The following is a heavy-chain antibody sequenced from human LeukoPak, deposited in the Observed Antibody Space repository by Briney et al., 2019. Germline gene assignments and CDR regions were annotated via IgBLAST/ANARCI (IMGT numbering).Heavy chain of an antibody. Sequence: GGSLRLSCAAAGFTFSDYGMNWVRQAPGKGLEWVSGISGSGISTYYADSVKGRFTISRDNSKNTLYLQMNSLRVEDTAVYYCAKDLFPFGDRGGSDYWGQGTLVTVSS. V-gene: IGHV3-23*01. D-gene: IGHD3-10*01. CDR2: ISGSGIST. CDR3: AKDLFPFGDRGGSDY. J-gene: IGHJ4*02. CDR1: GFTFSDYG.